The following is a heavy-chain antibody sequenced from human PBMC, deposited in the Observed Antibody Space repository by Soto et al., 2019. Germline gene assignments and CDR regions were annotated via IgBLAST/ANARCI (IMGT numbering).Heavy chain of an antibody. CDR3: ARHGSGITIVRGVIPYYYYGMDV. CDR2: IYYSGST. J-gene: IGHJ6*02. V-gene: IGHV4-59*08. CDR1: GGSLSSYY. D-gene: IGHD3-10*01. Sequence: SETLYLTSTVPGGSLSSYYWSWILQPPEKRLEWIGYIYYSGSTNYNPSLKSRVTISVDTSKNQFSLKLSSVTAADTAVYYCARHGSGITIVRGVIPYYYYGMDVWGQGTTVT.